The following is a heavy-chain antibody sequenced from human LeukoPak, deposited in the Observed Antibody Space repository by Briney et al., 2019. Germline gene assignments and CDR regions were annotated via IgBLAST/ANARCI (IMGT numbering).Heavy chain of an antibody. CDR1: GFTFSSYG. CDR2: ISYDGSNK. V-gene: IGHV3-30*18. D-gene: IGHD3-3*01. CDR3: AKGTIFGVVFDAFDI. J-gene: IGHJ3*02. Sequence: GGSLRLSCAASGFTFSSYGMHWVRQAPGKGLEWVAVISYDGSNKYYADSVKGRFTISRDNSKNTLYLQMNSLRAEDTAVYYCAKGTIFGVVFDAFDIWGQGTMVTVSS.